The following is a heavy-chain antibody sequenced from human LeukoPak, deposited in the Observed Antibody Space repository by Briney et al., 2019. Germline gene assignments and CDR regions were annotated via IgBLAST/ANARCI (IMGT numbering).Heavy chain of an antibody. V-gene: IGHV1-69*05. CDR3: ARSLADYYGSGSSVLDWFDP. CDR1: GGTFSSYA. J-gene: IGHJ5*02. D-gene: IGHD3-10*01. Sequence: LVMVSCKASGGTFSSYAISWVRQAPGQGLEWMGGIIPIFGTANYAQKFQGRVTITTDESTSTAYMELSSLRSEDTAVYYCARSLADYYGSGSSVLDWFDPWGQGTLVTVSS. CDR2: IIPIFGTA.